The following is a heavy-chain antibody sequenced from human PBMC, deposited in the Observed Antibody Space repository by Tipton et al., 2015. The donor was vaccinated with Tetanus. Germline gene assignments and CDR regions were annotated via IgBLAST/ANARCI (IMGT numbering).Heavy chain of an antibody. J-gene: IGHJ4*02. D-gene: IGHD4-17*01. CDR1: GGSISGSSYY. V-gene: IGHV4-30-4*08. Sequence: LSLTCSVSGGSISGSSYYWSWIRRPPGKGPEWIGYVYSTATTYYNPSLKSRVTISVDTSKNQFSLKLTSVTAADTAVYYCARGEAYGDYPAMYFFDNWGQGTLLTVSS. CDR2: VYSTATT. CDR3: ARGEAYGDYPAMYFFDN.